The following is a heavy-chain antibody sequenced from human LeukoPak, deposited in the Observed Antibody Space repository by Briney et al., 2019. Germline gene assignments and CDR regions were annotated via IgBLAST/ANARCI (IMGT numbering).Heavy chain of an antibody. CDR3: AKHGAIITVADRRHLDS. CDR1: GFTFCNYA. CDR2: VGGSGTTA. J-gene: IGHJ4*02. D-gene: IGHD6-19*01. Sequence: GGSLRLSCAPSGFTFCNYAMSWVRQAPGKGLEWVSSVGGSGTTAYSAASAKGRLTISRDNSKTTPYLKMNSLRAEDTAVYYCAKHGAIITVADRRHLDSWGQGTLVTVSS. V-gene: IGHV3-23*01.